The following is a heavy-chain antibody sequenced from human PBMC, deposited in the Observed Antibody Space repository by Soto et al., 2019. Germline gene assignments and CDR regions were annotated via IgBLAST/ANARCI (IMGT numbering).Heavy chain of an antibody. CDR3: ARGFGWNFDY. D-gene: IGHD6-19*01. V-gene: IGHV4-30-2*01. Sequence: SETLSLTCAVSGGSISSGGYSWSWIRQPPGKGLEWIGYIYHSGSTYYNPSLKSRVTISVDRSKNQFSLKLSSVTAADTAVYYCARGFGWNFDYWGQGTLVTVSS. CDR1: GGSISSGGYS. J-gene: IGHJ4*02. CDR2: IYHSGST.